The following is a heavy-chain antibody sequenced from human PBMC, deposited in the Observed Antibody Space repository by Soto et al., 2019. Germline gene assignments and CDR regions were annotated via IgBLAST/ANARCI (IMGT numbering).Heavy chain of an antibody. D-gene: IGHD5-12*01. CDR3: ATAHPRGPDY. CDR1: GFTFSNIW. Sequence: SGGSLRLSCAVSGFTFSNIWMNWVRQAPGKGLEWVGLIKSMPDGGTIVYAAPVKGRFIISRDDSRNTLYLQMNSLRTEDTAVYFCATAHPRGPDYWGQGTLVTVSS. CDR2: IKSMPDGGTI. V-gene: IGHV3-15*01. J-gene: IGHJ4*02.